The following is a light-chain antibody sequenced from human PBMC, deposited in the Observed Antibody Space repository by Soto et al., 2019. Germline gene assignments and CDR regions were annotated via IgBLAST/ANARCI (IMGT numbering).Light chain of an antibody. CDR2: DVS. CDR1: SSDVGGYNY. J-gene: IGLJ1*01. Sequence: QSALTQPASVSGSPGQSITISCTGTSSDVGGYNYVSWYQQHPGKAPKLMIYDVSNRPSGVSNRFSGSKSGNTASLNISVLQAEDEADCYCSSYTSSSTEVFVTGTKVTVL. V-gene: IGLV2-14*01. CDR3: SSYTSSSTEV.